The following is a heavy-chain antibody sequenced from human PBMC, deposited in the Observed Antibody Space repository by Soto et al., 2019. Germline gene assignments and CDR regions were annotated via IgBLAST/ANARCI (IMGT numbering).Heavy chain of an antibody. Sequence: PGGSLRVSCEASGFPISRYWRSWVRKAPGKGLEWVANIKQDGSETYYVDSVKGRFTISRDNAKNSLYLQVNSLRAEDTAVYYCARKTYYYDTSVLGYFDLWGQGTLVTVSS. CDR3: ARKTYYYDTSVLGYFDL. V-gene: IGHV3-7*04. CDR2: IKQDGSET. J-gene: IGHJ4*02. CDR1: GFPISRYW. D-gene: IGHD3-22*01.